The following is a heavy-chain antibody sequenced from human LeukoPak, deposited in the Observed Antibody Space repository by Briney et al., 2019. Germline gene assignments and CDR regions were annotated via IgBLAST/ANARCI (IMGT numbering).Heavy chain of an antibody. D-gene: IGHD4-23*01. CDR3: ARSPTVVTDYFDY. Sequence: GGSLRLSCAASGFTVSSNYMSWVRQAPGKGLEWVSVIYSGGSTYYADSVKGRFTISRDNSKNTLYLQMNSLRAEDTALYYCARSPTVVTDYFDYWSQGTLVTVSS. J-gene: IGHJ4*02. V-gene: IGHV3-53*05. CDR1: GFTVSSNY. CDR2: IYSGGST.